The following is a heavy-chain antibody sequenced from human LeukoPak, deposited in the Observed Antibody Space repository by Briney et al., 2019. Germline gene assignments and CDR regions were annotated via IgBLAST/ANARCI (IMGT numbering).Heavy chain of an antibody. CDR2: ISAYNGNT. CDR1: GYTFTSYG. Sequence: GASVKVSCKASGYTFTSYGISWVRQAPGQGLEWMGWISAYNGNTNYAQKLQGRVTMTTDASTSTAYMELSRLRSDDTAVYYCARIIVGATKVIDYWGQGTLVTVPS. D-gene: IGHD1-26*01. V-gene: IGHV1-18*01. CDR3: ARIIVGATKVIDY. J-gene: IGHJ4*02.